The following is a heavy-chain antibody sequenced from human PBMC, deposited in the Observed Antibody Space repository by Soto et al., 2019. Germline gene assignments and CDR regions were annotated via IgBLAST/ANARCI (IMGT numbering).Heavy chain of an antibody. CDR2: IIPIFGTA. CDR1: GGTFSSYA. V-gene: IGHV1-69*01. CDR3: ARDMRFYGSGHGGMDV. D-gene: IGHD3-10*01. Sequence: QVQLVQSGAEVKKPGSSVKVSCKASGGTFSSYAISWVRQAPGQGLEWMGGIIPIFGTAHYAQKFQGRFMITADESTSTVYMELSSLRSEDTAVYYCARDMRFYGSGHGGMDVWGQGTTFTVSS. J-gene: IGHJ6*02.